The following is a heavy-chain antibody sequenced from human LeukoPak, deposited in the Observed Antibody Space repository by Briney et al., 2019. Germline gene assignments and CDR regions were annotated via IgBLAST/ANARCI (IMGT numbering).Heavy chain of an antibody. CDR3: ARTGTSDAFDI. Sequence: PGGSLRLSCAASGFTFSSYSMNWVRQAPGKGLEWVSSTSSSSGYIYYADSVKGRFTISRDNAKNSLYLQMNSLRVEDTAVYYCARTGTSDAFDIWGQGTMVTVSS. V-gene: IGHV3-21*01. J-gene: IGHJ3*02. CDR1: GFTFSSYS. CDR2: TSSSSGYI. D-gene: IGHD1/OR15-1a*01.